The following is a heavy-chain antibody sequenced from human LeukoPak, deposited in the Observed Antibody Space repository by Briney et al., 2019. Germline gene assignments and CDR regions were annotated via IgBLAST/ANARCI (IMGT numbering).Heavy chain of an antibody. CDR1: GFTFGSYS. CDR2: ISSSSSTI. Sequence: GGSLRLSCAASGFTFGSYSMNWVRQAPGKGLEWVSYISSSSSTIYYADSVKGRFTISRDNAKNSLYLQMNSLRAEDTAVYYCARQPPNPYYYDSSGLAPDYWGQGTLVTVSS. CDR3: ARQPPNPYYYDSSGLAPDY. D-gene: IGHD3-22*01. J-gene: IGHJ4*02. V-gene: IGHV3-48*01.